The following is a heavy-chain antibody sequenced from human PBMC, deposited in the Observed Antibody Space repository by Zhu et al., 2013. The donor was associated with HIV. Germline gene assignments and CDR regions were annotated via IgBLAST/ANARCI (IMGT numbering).Heavy chain of an antibody. D-gene: IGHD2-15*01. CDR2: INNDGSST. CDR3: ARDRSRYCSGGSCYPSSGMDV. CDR1: GFTFSSYW. V-gene: IGHV3-74*01. J-gene: IGHJ6*02. Sequence: EVQLVESGGGLVQPGRSLRLSCAASGFTFSSYWMHWVRQAPGKGLVWVSRINNDGSSTSYADSVKGRFTISRDNAKNTLYLQMNSLRAEDTAVYYCARDRSRYCSGGSCYPSSGMDVWGQGTTGHRLL.